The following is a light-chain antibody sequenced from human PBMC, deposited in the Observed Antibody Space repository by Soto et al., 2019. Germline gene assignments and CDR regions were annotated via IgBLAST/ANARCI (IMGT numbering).Light chain of an antibody. CDR3: QQYNNWPQT. CDR1: QSVTVN. Sequence: EILLTQSPSTLSLSPGEGVTLSCRASQSVTVNSLAWYQQKPGQAPRLLIYGASTRATGIPDRFSGSGSGTEFTLSISSLQSEDFAVYYCQQYNNWPQTFGQGTKVDIK. J-gene: IGKJ1*01. CDR2: GAS. V-gene: IGKV3-15*01.